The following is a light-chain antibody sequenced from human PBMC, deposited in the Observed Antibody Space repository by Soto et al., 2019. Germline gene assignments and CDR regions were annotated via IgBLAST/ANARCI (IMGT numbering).Light chain of an antibody. V-gene: IGKV3-15*01. CDR2: GAS. CDR3: QQYDNWPPWT. J-gene: IGKJ1*01. Sequence: EIVMTQSPATLSVSPGERATLSCRASQNVSNNLAWYQQKPGQAPRLLIYGASTRATGIPARFSGSGSGTEFTLTISSLPSEDFAVYYCQQYDNWPPWTFGQGIKVEIK. CDR1: QNVSNN.